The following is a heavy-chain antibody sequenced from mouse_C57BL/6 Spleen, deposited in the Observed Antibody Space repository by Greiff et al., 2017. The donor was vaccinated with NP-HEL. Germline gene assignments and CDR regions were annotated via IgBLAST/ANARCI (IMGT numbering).Heavy chain of an antibody. CDR3: TRLGTTVVAPYYYAMDY. V-gene: IGHV1-15*01. Sequence: VQLQQSGAELVRPGASVTLSCKASGYTFTDYEMHWVKQTPVHGLEWIGAIDPETGGTAYNQKFKGKAILTADNSSSTAYMELRSLTSEDSAVYYCTRLGTTVVAPYYYAMDYWGQGTSVTVSS. CDR1: GYTFTDYE. CDR2: IDPETGGT. D-gene: IGHD1-1*01. J-gene: IGHJ4*01.